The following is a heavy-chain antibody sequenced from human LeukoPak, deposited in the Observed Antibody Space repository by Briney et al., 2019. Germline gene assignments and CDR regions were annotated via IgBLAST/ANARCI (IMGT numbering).Heavy chain of an antibody. V-gene: IGHV3-48*01. J-gene: IGHJ5*02. CDR1: GFTFSRYN. D-gene: IGHD3-22*01. CDR2: ISFSSGSI. CDR3: TSLNYYYDTGGSP. Sequence: GGSLRLSCAASGFTFSRYNMNWVRQPPGKGLEWVSYISFSSGSISYAESVKGRFTISGDNAKSSLYLQMNSLRAEDTAVYYCTSLNYYYDTGGSPWGQGTLVTVSS.